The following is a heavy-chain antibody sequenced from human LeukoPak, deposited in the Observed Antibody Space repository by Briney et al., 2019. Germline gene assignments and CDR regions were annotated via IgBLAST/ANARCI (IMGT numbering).Heavy chain of an antibody. J-gene: IGHJ6*02. D-gene: IGHD3-10*01. CDR1: GGSTTSSDYF. CDR2: ISYTGSP. V-gene: IGHV4-30-4*01. CDR3: ARADIYYHSGGLDA. Sequence: SETLSLTCTVSGGSTTSSDYFWTWIHQSPGKGLEWIGYISYTGSPYYGPSLKGRVTISLDTSKNQFSLNLTSVTASDTAVYYCARADIYYHSGGLDAWGQGTTVTVSS.